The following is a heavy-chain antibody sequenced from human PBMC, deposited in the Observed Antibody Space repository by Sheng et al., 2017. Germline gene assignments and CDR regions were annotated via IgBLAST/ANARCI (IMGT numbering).Heavy chain of an antibody. CDR3: ARDFVVVPAFHDAFDI. CDR2: IYYSGST. CDR1: GGSISSSSYY. J-gene: IGHJ3*02. Sequence: QLQLQESGPGLVKPSETLSLTCTVSGGSISSSSYYWGWIRQPPGKGLEWIGSIYYSGSTYYNPSLKSRVTISVDTSKNQFSLKLSSVTAADTAVYYCARDFVVVPAFHDAFDIWGQGTMVTVSS. D-gene: IGHD2-2*01. V-gene: IGHV4-39*07.